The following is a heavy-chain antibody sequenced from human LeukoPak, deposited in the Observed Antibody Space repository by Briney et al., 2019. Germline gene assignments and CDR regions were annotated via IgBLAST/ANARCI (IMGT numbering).Heavy chain of an antibody. V-gene: IGHV3-23*01. D-gene: IGHD3-9*01. CDR1: GFTFSSYG. J-gene: IGHJ6*03. CDR3: AKDHDTYYDILTGYGTLRYYYYMDV. Sequence: GGSLRLSCAASGFTFSSYGMSWVRQAPGKGLEWVSAISGSGGSTYYADSVKGRFTISRDNSKNTLYLQMNSLRAEDTAVYYCAKDHDTYYDILTGYGTLRYYYYMDVWGKGTTVTISS. CDR2: ISGSGGST.